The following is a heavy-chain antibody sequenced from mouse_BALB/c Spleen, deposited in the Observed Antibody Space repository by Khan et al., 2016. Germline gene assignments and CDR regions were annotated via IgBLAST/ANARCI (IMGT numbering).Heavy chain of an antibody. D-gene: IGHD2-3*01. CDR1: GDSITSGY. V-gene: IGHV3-8*02. J-gene: IGHJ3*01. CDR2: ISYSGST. Sequence: EVQLQESGPSLVKPSQTLSLTCSVTGDSITSGYWHWIRKFPGNKFEYMGYISYSGSTYYYPSLISRISFIRDTSKIQSYLQLNYVTTEDTATYYCATYDGYVFAYWGQGTLVTVSA. CDR3: ATYDGYVFAY.